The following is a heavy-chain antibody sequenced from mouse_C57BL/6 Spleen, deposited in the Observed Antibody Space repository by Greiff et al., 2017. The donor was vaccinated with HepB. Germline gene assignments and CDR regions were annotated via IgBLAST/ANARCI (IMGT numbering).Heavy chain of an antibody. J-gene: IGHJ4*01. D-gene: IGHD2-1*01. V-gene: IGHV5-17*01. CDR2: ISSGSSTI. Sequence: EVNVVESGGGLVKPGGSLKLSCAASGFTFSDYGMHWVRQAPEKGLEWVAYISSGSSTIYYADTVKGRFTISRDNAKNTLFLQMTSLRSEDTAMYYCAREDGNYEAMDYWGQGTSVTVSS. CDR3: AREDGNYEAMDY. CDR1: GFTFSDYG.